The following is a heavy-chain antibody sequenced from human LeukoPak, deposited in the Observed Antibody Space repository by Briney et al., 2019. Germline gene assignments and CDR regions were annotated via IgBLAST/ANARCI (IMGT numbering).Heavy chain of an antibody. CDR1: GYTFTDYY. D-gene: IGHD2-15*01. J-gene: IGHJ5*02. CDR2: INPNSGGT. V-gene: IGHV1-2*02. CDR3: AREDIAEAIGGPENWFDP. Sequence: GASVTVSCKASGYTFTDYYMHWVRQAPGQGLEWMGYINPNSGGTKYAQKFQGRVTMARDTSISIVYMEVSRLRSDDTAVYYCAREDIAEAIGGPENWFDPWGQGTLVTVSS.